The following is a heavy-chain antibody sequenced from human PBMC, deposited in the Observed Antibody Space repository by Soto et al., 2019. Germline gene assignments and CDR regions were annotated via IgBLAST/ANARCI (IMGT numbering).Heavy chain of an antibody. Sequence: GSLRLSCAASGFNFSSYSMNWVRQAPGKGLDWVSSISSSSSYIYYADSVKGRFTISRDNAKNSLYLQMNSLRAEDTAVYYCASESVYCSSTSCYTGYSRTHAFDIWGQGTMVTVSS. D-gene: IGHD2-2*02. J-gene: IGHJ3*02. CDR1: GFNFSSYS. CDR3: ASESVYCSSTSCYTGYSRTHAFDI. CDR2: ISSSSSYI. V-gene: IGHV3-21*01.